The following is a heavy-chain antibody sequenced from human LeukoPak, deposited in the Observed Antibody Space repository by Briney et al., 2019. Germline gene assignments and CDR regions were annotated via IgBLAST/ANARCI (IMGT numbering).Heavy chain of an antibody. CDR1: GFIVSGTY. D-gene: IGHD5-12*01. J-gene: IGHJ4*02. Sequence: GGSLRLSCAASGFIVSGTYMTWVRQAPGKGLEWVANIKQDGSEKYYVDSVKGRFTISRDNAKNSLYLQMNSLRAEDTAVYYCARVEASGYDYGAFDYWGQGTLVTVSS. V-gene: IGHV3-7*01. CDR2: IKQDGSEK. CDR3: ARVEASGYDYGAFDY.